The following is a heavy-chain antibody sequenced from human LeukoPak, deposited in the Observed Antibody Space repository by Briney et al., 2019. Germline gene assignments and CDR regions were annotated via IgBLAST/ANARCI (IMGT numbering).Heavy chain of an antibody. Sequence: GGSLRLSCAASGFTFSSYAMNWVRQAPGKGLAWVSGINNSGGSTYYADSVKGRFTISRDNAKNTLYLQMNSLRAEDTAVYYCARESYCSGGSCYSGRAFDIWGQGTMVTVSS. D-gene: IGHD2-15*01. CDR1: GFTFSSYA. CDR3: ARESYCSGGSCYSGRAFDI. CDR2: INNSGGST. V-gene: IGHV3-23*01. J-gene: IGHJ3*02.